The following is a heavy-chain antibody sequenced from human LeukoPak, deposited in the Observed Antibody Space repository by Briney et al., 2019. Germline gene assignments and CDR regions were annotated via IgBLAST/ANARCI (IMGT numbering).Heavy chain of an antibody. CDR1: GFTFSSYS. V-gene: IGHV3-48*01. J-gene: IGHJ3*02. D-gene: IGHD2-21*01. CDR2: ISSSSSTI. CDR3: ARSDSLNTFDI. Sequence: GGSLRLSCAASGFTFSSYSMNWVRQAPGKGLEWVSYISSSSSTIYYADSVKGRFTISRDNSKNTLYLQMNSLRAEDTAVYYCARSDSLNTFDIWGQGTMVTVSS.